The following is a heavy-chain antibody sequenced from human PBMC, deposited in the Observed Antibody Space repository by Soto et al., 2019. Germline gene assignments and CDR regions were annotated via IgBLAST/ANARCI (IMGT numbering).Heavy chain of an antibody. Sequence: ASVKVSCKASGYTFTGYYMHWVRQAPGQGLEWMGWINPNSGGTNYAQKFQGRVTMTRDTSISTAYMELSRLRSDDTAVYYCARDRGGYRYYYYGMDVWGQGATVTVSS. J-gene: IGHJ6*02. CDR3: ARDRGGYRYYYYGMDV. D-gene: IGHD3-10*01. V-gene: IGHV1-2*02. CDR2: INPNSGGT. CDR1: GYTFTGYY.